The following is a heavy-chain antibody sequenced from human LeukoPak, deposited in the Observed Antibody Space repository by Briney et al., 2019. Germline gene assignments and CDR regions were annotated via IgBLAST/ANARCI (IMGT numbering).Heavy chain of an antibody. CDR1: GFTFSSYG. J-gene: IGHJ4*02. CDR2: ITGSGGNT. CDR3: ARRSNPPGRIDH. D-gene: IGHD1-14*01. Sequence: GGSLRLSCVASGFTFSSYGMSWVRQTPGKGLEWVSAITGSGGNTEYADSVKGRFTISRDNSKNTLYLQINSLRAEDTAVYYCARRSNPPGRIDHWGQGTLVTVSS. V-gene: IGHV3-23*01.